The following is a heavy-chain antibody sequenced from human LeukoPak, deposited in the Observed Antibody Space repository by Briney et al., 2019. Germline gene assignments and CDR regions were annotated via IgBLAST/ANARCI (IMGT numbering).Heavy chain of an antibody. V-gene: IGHV3-21*01. CDR2: ISSSSSYI. CDR3: ASNDEMATITCNDY. D-gene: IGHD5-24*01. J-gene: IGHJ4*02. CDR1: GFTFSSYS. Sequence: GGSLRLSCAASGFTFSSYSMNWVRQAPGKGLEWVSSISSSSSYIYYADSVKGRFTISRDNAKNSLYLQMNSLRAEDTAVYYCASNDEMATITCNDYWGQGTLVTVSS.